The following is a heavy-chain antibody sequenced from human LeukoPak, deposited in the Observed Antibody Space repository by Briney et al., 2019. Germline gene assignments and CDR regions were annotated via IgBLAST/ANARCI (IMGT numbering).Heavy chain of an antibody. CDR2: IYYSGRT. D-gene: IGHD3-22*01. CDR3: ARGRYYDGSGYLE. J-gene: IGHJ1*01. CDR1: GDSVSRSDSY. V-gene: IGHV4-39*01. Sequence: PSETLSLTCSVSGDSVSRSDSYWDWIRQPPGQGWEWVVTIYYSGRTYYSPSLKSRVTTSVDPSNNQFCLNLRSVTTADTAVYYCARGRYYDGSGYLEWGQGALLSVSS.